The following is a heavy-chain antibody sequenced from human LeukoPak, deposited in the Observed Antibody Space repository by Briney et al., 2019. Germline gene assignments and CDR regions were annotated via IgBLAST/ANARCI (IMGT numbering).Heavy chain of an antibody. CDR1: DGSISSSSYY. CDR2: IYYSGST. D-gene: IGHD3-10*01. J-gene: IGHJ4*02. V-gene: IGHV4-39*01. CDR3: ARQTDGAGTAGGDY. Sequence: PEILSLTCTVSDGSISSSSYYWGWIRQPPGKGLEWIASIYYSGSTYYNPSLKSRVTISVDTSKNQFSLKLTSVTAADTAVYYCARQTDGAGTAGGDYWGQGTLVTVSS.